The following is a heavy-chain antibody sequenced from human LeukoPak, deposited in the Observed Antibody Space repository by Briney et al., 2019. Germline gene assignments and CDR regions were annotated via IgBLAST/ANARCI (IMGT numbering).Heavy chain of an antibody. CDR2: IYYSGST. CDR1: GGSISSYY. J-gene: IGHJ5*02. CDR3: ARDGATGFDP. V-gene: IGHV4-59*01. D-gene: IGHD1-26*01. Sequence: SETLSLTCTVSGGSISSYYWSWIRQPPGKGLEWIGYIYYSGSTNYNPSLKSRVTISVDTSKNQFSLKLSSVTAADTAVYYCARDGATGFDPWGQGTLVTVSS.